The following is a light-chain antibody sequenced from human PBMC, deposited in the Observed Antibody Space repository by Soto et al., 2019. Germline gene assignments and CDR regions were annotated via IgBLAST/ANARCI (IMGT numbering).Light chain of an antibody. CDR2: EVN. J-gene: IGLJ3*02. V-gene: IGLV2-8*01. Sequence: QSALTQPPSASGSPGQSVTISCTGTISDIGGYNFVSWYQQHPGKAPKLIIYEVNKRPSGVPDRFSGSKSGNTASLTVSGLQADDEGDYYCSSYAGTNNLGVFGGGTKLTVL. CDR1: ISDIGGYNF. CDR3: SSYAGTNNLGV.